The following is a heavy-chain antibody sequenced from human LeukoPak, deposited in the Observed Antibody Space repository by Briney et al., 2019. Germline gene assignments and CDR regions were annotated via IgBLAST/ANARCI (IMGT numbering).Heavy chain of an antibody. J-gene: IGHJ4*02. CDR3: ARTASGSYYFDY. Sequence: PSQTLSLTCTVSGGSISSGSYYWSWIRQPAGKGLEWIGRIYTSGSTNYNPSLKSRVTISVDTSKNQFSLKLSSVTAADTAVYHCARTASGSYYFDYWGQGTLVTVSS. CDR2: IYTSGST. CDR1: GGSISSGSYY. V-gene: IGHV4-61*02. D-gene: IGHD3-10*01.